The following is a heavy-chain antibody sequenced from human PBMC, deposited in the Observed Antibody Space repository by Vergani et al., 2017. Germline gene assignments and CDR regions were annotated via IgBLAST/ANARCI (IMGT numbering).Heavy chain of an antibody. CDR3: AAYREFGELLPPHYYDGMDV. CDR1: GGPISSGDYY. Sequence: QVQLQESGPGLVKPSQTLSLTCTVSGGPISSGDYYWSWIRQPPGKGLEWIGYIYYSGSTYYNSSLKSRVTISVDTSKNQFSLKLNSVTAADTAVYYCAAYREFGELLPPHYYDGMDVWGQGTTVTVSS. D-gene: IGHD3-10*01. V-gene: IGHV4-30-4*08. CDR2: IYYSGST. J-gene: IGHJ6*02.